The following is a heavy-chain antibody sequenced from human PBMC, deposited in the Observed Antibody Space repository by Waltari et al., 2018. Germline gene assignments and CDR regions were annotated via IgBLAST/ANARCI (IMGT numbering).Heavy chain of an antibody. CDR3: AGAYDSTGYYRYFDL. Sequence: QLQLQESGPGLVKPSETLSLACNVSGASISSSVHYWGWIRQPPGKGLEWVGSVYFTGTTCYNPSVKSRISLAVDTSKSQFSLRLTSVTAADTAVYYCAGAYDSTGYYRYFDLWGRGTLVTVSS. V-gene: IGHV4-39*01. D-gene: IGHD3-22*01. CDR2: VYFTGTT. CDR1: GASISSSVHY. J-gene: IGHJ2*01.